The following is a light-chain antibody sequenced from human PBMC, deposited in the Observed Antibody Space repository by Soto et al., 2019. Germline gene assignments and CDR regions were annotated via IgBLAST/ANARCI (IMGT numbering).Light chain of an antibody. Sequence: ETVMTQSPATLSLSPGERATLSCRASQSVSTNLVWYQQRPGQAPRLLIYSASIRATGIPARFSGSGSETECTLTISSLQSEDSALYYCHQYKNWPPWTFGQGTKVEV. J-gene: IGKJ1*01. V-gene: IGKV3-15*01. CDR3: HQYKNWPPWT. CDR1: QSVSTN. CDR2: SAS.